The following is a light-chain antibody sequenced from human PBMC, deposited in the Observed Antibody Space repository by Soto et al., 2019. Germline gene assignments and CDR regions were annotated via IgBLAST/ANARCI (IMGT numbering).Light chain of an antibody. Sequence: EIVLTQSPATLSLSPGERATLSCRASQSVSSYLAWYQQKPGQAPRLLIYDASNRATGIPDRFSGSGSGTDFTLTISRLEPEDFAVYYCQQYYNWPRTFGQGTKVDIK. CDR1: QSVSSY. CDR3: QQYYNWPRT. CDR2: DAS. V-gene: IGKV3-11*01. J-gene: IGKJ1*01.